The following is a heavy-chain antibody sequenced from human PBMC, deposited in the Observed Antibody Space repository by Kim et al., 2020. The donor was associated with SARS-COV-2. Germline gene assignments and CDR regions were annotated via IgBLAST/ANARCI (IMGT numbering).Heavy chain of an antibody. CDR2: IWYDGSNK. J-gene: IGHJ6*02. CDR3: ARGGVYPVFYGMDV. V-gene: IGHV3-33*01. CDR1: GFTFSSHG. Sequence: GGSLRLSCAASGFTFSSHGMHWVRQAPGKGLEWVAVIWYDGSNKYYADSVKGRFTISRDNSKNTLYLQMNSLRAEDTAVYYCARGGVYPVFYGMDVWGQGTTVTVPS. D-gene: IGHD2-8*01.